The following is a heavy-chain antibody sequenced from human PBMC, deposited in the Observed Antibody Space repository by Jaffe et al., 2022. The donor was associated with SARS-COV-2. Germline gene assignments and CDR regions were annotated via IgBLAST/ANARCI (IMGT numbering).Heavy chain of an antibody. D-gene: IGHD5-18*01. CDR1: GGSISSGSYY. J-gene: IGHJ6*02. CDR2: IYTSGST. V-gene: IGHV4-61*02. CDR3: AREPDTAMVLSGPQVNGMDV. Sequence: QVQLQESGPGLVKPSQTLSLTCTVSGGSISSGSYYWSWIRQPAGKGLEWIGRIYTSGSTNYNPSLKSRVTISVDTSKNQFSLKLSSVTAADTAVYYCAREPDTAMVLSGPQVNGMDVWGQGTTVTVSS.